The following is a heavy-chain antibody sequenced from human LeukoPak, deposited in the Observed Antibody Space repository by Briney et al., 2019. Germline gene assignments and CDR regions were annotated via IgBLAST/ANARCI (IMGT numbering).Heavy chain of an antibody. Sequence: GGSLRLSCAASGFTFSSYAMSWVRQAPGKGLEWVSAISGSGGSTYYADSVKGRFTISRDNSKNTLYLQMNSLRAEDTAVYYCAKGVTYYYDSTALNWGQGTLVTVSS. J-gene: IGHJ4*02. CDR1: GFTFSSYA. CDR3: AKGVTYYYDSTALN. CDR2: ISGSGGST. D-gene: IGHD3-22*01. V-gene: IGHV3-23*01.